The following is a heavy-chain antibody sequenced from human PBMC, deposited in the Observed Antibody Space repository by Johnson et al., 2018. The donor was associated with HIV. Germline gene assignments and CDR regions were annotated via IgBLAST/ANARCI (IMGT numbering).Heavy chain of an antibody. J-gene: IGHJ3*02. CDR1: GFTFRSYA. D-gene: IGHD3-16*02. CDR2: ISGSGSSI. CDR3: ARSLGGELSLYTYGSDVFDI. V-gene: IGHV3-23*04. Sequence: EVQLVESGGGVVQPGRSLRLSCVASGFTFRSYAMSWVRQAPGKGLDWVSGISGSGSSINYADSVKGRFTISRDNSKNTVYLQMNSLRTEDTAVYYCARSLGGELSLYTYGSDVFDIWGQGTMVTVSS.